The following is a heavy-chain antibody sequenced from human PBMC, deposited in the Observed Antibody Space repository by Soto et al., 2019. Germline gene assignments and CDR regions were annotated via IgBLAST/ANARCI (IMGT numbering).Heavy chain of an antibody. V-gene: IGHV3-49*03. Sequence: SLRLSCTASGFTFGDYAMSWFRQAPGKGLEWVGFIRSKAYGGTTEYAASVKGRFTISRDDSKSIAYLQMNSLKTEDTAVYYCTRANRGYDTTLVRYYMDVWGKGTTVTVSS. CDR2: IRSKAYGGTT. J-gene: IGHJ6*03. CDR1: GFTFGDYA. CDR3: TRANRGYDTTLVRYYMDV. D-gene: IGHD5-12*01.